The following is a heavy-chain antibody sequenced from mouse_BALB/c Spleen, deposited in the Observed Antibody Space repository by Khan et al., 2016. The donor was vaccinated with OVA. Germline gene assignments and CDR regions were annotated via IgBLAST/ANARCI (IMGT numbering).Heavy chain of an antibody. D-gene: IGHD2-2*01. CDR2: INPSSGGT. CDR1: GYTFTSYY. V-gene: IGHV1S81*02. J-gene: IGHJ3*01. CDR3: TRSGYGSFAY. Sequence: QVQLKQSGAELVKPGASVRLSCKASGYTFTSYYLYWVKQRSGQGLEWIGDINPSSGGTNFNEKFKGKATLTVDKSSSTAYIQLNSLTSEDSAVFYCTRSGYGSFAYWGQGTLVTVSA.